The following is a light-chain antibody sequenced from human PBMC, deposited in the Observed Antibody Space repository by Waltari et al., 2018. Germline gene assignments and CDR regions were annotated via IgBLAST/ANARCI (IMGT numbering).Light chain of an antibody. CDR3: MQGTHWPWT. V-gene: IGKV2-30*01. CDR1: QGLVYSDGNTF. CDR2: RVS. Sequence: DVVMTQSPLSLPVTLGQPASLSCRPTQGLVYSDGNTFLNWFHQRPGQSPRRLIYRVSNRDSRVPDRFSASGSGTDFTLKISRVEAEDVGVYYCMQGTHWPWTFGQGTKVEIK. J-gene: IGKJ1*01.